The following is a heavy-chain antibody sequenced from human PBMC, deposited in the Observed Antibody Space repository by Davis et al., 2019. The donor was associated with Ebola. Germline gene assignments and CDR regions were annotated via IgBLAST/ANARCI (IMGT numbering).Heavy chain of an antibody. Sequence: PGGSLRLSCAVSGFSISSGYYWSWIRQPPGKGLEWIANIHHSGSRHYNPSLQSRVTISVDTSKNQFSLRLSSVTAADTAVYYCARGGSDYDYGDYYWGQGALVTVSS. CDR1: GFSISSGYY. CDR2: IHHSGSR. J-gene: IGHJ4*02. D-gene: IGHD4-17*01. V-gene: IGHV4-38-2*01. CDR3: ARGGSDYDYGDYY.